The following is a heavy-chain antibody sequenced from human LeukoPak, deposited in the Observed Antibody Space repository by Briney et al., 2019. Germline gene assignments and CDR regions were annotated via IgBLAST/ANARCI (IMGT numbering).Heavy chain of an antibody. V-gene: IGHV3-20*04. CDR2: INWSGGST. CDR1: GFAVDEHG. CDR3: ARAPITSPFYFDY. D-gene: IGHD2-2*01. Sequence: PGGSLRLSCTASGFAVDEHGMSWVRQVPGKGLEWVSGINWSGGSTGYADPLRGRFTISRDNAKNSLYLQMDSLIAEDTALYYCARAPITSPFYFDYWGQGTLVTVSS. J-gene: IGHJ4*02.